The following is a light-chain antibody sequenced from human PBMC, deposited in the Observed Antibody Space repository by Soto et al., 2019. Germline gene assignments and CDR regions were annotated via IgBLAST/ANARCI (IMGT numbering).Light chain of an antibody. CDR3: QHYETFSWT. CDR1: QDIDVS. J-gene: IGKJ1*01. CDR2: AAS. V-gene: IGKV1-16*01. Sequence: IEMTQKKSSLSASVGDRVTITCRASQDIDVSLAWFQQRPGEAPKLLIFAASGLESGVPSTFSGSGSGTEFTLTISSVQPEDFATYFCQHYETFSWTFG.